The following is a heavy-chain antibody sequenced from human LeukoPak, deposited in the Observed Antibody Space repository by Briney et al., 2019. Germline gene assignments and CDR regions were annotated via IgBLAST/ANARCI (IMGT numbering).Heavy chain of an antibody. V-gene: IGHV1-2*02. CDR2: INSYSGGA. Sequence: SVKVSCKASGYIFSDYFLHWVRQAPGQGPEWMGCINSYSGGAHYAQKFRDRVTMTRDTSINTAYMDLSSLRSDDTAVYYCARDFLGRINGGANYFGMGVWGQGTTVIVSS. J-gene: IGHJ6*02. CDR1: GYIFSDYF. D-gene: IGHD4/OR15-4a*01. CDR3: ARDFLGRINGGANYFGMGV.